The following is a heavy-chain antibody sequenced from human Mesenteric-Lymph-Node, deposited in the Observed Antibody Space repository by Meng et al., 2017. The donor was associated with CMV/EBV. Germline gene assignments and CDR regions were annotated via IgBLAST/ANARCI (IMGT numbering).Heavy chain of an antibody. CDR1: GFTFSNYW. CDR3: ARDIVVVPAAIPRLAFDI. Sequence: GESLKISCAASGFTFSNYWMHWVRQAPGKGLMWVSHINSDGSSTSYADSVKGRFTISRDNAKNSLYLQMNSLRAEDTAVYYCARDIVVVPAAIPRLAFDIWGQGTMVTVSS. V-gene: IGHV3-74*01. J-gene: IGHJ3*02. CDR2: INSDGSST. D-gene: IGHD2-2*01.